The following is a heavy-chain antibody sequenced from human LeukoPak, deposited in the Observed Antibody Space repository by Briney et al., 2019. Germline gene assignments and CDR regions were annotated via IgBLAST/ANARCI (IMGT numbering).Heavy chain of an antibody. D-gene: IGHD3-10*01. CDR3: ARGAVRGVIITFDY. V-gene: IGHV1-69*04. CDR2: IIPILGIA. CDR1: GGTFSIYA. Sequence: GASVTVSFKASGGTFSIYAISWARQAPGQGHEWMGRIIPILGIANYEQKFQGRVRITTDKATSTAYMELSSLRSEDTAVYYCARGAVRGVIITFDYWGQGTLVTVSS. J-gene: IGHJ4*02.